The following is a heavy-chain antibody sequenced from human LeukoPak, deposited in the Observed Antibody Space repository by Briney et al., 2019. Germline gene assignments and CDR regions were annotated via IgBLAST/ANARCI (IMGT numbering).Heavy chain of an antibody. Sequence: GESLKISCKGSGYSFTSYWIGWVRPMPGKGLEWVGIIYPGDSDTRYSPSFQGQVTISADKSISTAYLQWSSLKASDTAMYYCARRATGTTGGWYFDYWGQGTLVTVSS. D-gene: IGHD1-1*01. CDR3: ARRATGTTGGWYFDY. CDR1: GYSFTSYW. CDR2: IYPGDSDT. J-gene: IGHJ4*02. V-gene: IGHV5-51*01.